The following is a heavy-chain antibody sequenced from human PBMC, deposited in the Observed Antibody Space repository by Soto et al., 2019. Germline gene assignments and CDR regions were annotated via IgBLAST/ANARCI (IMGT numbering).Heavy chain of an antibody. Sequence: PSQTLSLTCVISGDSVSSKSAAWNWIRQSPSRGLEWLGRTYYRSKWYNDYAVSVKSRITINPDTSKNQFSLQLNSVTPEDTAVYYCARVPNPFRLKIGYEDAFGFWGQGTMVTVSS. CDR1: GDSVSSKSAA. J-gene: IGHJ3*01. V-gene: IGHV6-1*01. CDR2: TYYRSKWYN. D-gene: IGHD5-12*01. CDR3: ARVPNPFRLKIGYEDAFGF.